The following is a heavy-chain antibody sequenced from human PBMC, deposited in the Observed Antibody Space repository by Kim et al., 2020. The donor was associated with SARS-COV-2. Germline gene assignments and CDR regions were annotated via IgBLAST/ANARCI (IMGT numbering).Heavy chain of an antibody. CDR2: ISYDGSNK. CDR3: AKQGRGIAARPGDAFDI. V-gene: IGHV3-30*18. D-gene: IGHD6-6*01. CDR1: GFTFSSYG. Sequence: GGSLRLSCAASGFTFSSYGMHWVRQAPGKGLEWVAVISYDGSNKYYADSVKGRFTISRDKSKNTLYLQMNSLRAEDTAVYYCAKQGRGIAARPGDAFDIWGQGTMVTVSS. J-gene: IGHJ3*02.